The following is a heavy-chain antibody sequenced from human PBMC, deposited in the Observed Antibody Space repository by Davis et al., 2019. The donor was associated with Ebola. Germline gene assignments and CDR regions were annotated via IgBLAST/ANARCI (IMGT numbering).Heavy chain of an antibody. CDR2: ISGSGGST. CDR3: AGSDGSYYYYGMDV. Sequence: PGGSLRLSCAASGFTFSSYAMSWVRQAPGKGLEWVSAISGSGGSTYYADSVKGRFTISRDNSKNMLYLQMNSLRAEDTAVYYCAGSDGSYYYYGMDVWGQGTTVTVSS. J-gene: IGHJ6*02. CDR1: GFTFSSYA. D-gene: IGHD5-24*01. V-gene: IGHV3-23*01.